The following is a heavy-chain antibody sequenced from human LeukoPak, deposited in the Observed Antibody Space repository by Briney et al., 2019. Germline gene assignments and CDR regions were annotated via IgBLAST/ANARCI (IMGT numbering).Heavy chain of an antibody. J-gene: IGHJ4*02. CDR1: GFTFSSYP. D-gene: IGHD3-10*01. CDR2: IGYDGVNK. Sequence: GGSLRLSCTASGFTFSSYPFHWVRQAPGKGLQWVAVIGYDGVNKFHTDSVKGRFTISRGDSKSTLYLQMDSLRADDTAVYYCARDFLRGAPDYLDLWGQGTLVTVSS. CDR3: ARDFLRGAPDYLDL. V-gene: IGHV3-30*04.